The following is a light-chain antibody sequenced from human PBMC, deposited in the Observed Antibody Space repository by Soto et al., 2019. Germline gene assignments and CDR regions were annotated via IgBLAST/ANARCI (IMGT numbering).Light chain of an antibody. V-gene: IGLV2-8*01. CDR3: TSHGGTSPYV. J-gene: IGLJ1*01. CDR2: EVN. Sequence: QSALTQPPSASGSPGQSVAISCTGTASDIGGYNFVSWYQQHPGKAPKLMIYEVNKRPSGVPDRFSGSKSGNTASLTVSGLQAEDEADYYWTSHGGTSPYVFGTGTKLTVL. CDR1: ASDIGGYNF.